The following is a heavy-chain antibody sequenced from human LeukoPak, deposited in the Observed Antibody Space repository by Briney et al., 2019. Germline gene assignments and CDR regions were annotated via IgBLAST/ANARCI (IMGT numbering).Heavy chain of an antibody. CDR2: INHSGST. J-gene: IGHJ4*02. Sequence: SETLSLTCAVYGGSFSGYYWSWIRQPPGKGLEWIGEINHSGSTNYNPSLKSRVTISVDTSKNQFSLKLSSVTAADTAVYYCARVGFLEWFPNSGYFDYWGQGTLVTVSS. CDR3: ARVGFLEWFPNSGYFDY. D-gene: IGHD3-3*02. CDR1: GGSFSGYY. V-gene: IGHV4-34*01.